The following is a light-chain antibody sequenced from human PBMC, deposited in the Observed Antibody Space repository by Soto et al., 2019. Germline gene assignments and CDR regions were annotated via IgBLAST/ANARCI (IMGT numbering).Light chain of an antibody. CDR1: QSITSSF. Sequence: EIVLTQSPGILSLSPGERASLSCGASQSITSSFLAWYQQKPGQAPRLLIYGASTRAAAIPDRFIGSGSGTDFALTISRLEPEDFAVYYCQQYAESPLTFGPGTKVDI. J-gene: IGKJ3*01. CDR3: QQYAESPLT. CDR2: GAS. V-gene: IGKV3-20*01.